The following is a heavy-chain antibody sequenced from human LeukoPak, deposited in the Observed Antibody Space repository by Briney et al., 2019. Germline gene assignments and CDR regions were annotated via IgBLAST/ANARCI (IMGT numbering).Heavy chain of an antibody. V-gene: IGHV3-21*01. CDR2: ISSSSSYI. Sequence: AGGSLRLSCAASGFTFSSYSMNWVRQAPGKGLEWVASISSSSSYIYYADSVKGRFTISRDNAKNSLYLQMNSLRAEDTAVYYCARDSTDGMDVWGQGTTVTVSS. J-gene: IGHJ6*02. CDR1: GFTFSSYS. CDR3: ARDSTDGMDV.